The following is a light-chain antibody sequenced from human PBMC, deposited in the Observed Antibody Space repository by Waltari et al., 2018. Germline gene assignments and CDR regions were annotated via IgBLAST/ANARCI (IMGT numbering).Light chain of an antibody. CDR2: GAS. Sequence: IVLTQSPGTLSLSPGERATLSCRASQSVGRSLAWYQQKPGQAPRLVIYGASSRATGIPYRFSGSGSGTDFSLTISRLEPEDFAVYYCQHYVRLPATFGQGTKVEIK. V-gene: IGKV3-20*01. CDR1: QSVGRS. J-gene: IGKJ1*01. CDR3: QHYVRLPAT.